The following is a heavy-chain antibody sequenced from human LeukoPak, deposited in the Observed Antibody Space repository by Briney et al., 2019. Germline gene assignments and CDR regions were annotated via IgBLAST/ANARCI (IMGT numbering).Heavy chain of an antibody. CDR3: WAYCGGDCYSSADPAFDI. Sequence: GGSLRLSCAASGFTFSGSAMHWVRQASGKGLEWVGRIRSKANSYATAYAASVKGRFTISRDDSKNTAYLQMNSLKTEDTAVYYRWAYCGGDCYSSADPAFDIWGQGTMVTVSS. CDR2: IRSKANSYAT. V-gene: IGHV3-73*01. D-gene: IGHD2-21*02. J-gene: IGHJ3*02. CDR1: GFTFSGSA.